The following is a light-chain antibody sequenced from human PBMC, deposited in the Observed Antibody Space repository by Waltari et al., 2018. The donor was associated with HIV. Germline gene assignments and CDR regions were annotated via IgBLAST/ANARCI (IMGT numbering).Light chain of an antibody. J-gene: IGLJ2*01. CDR1: SSNIGAGYD. V-gene: IGLV1-40*01. CDR3: QSFDSSLTTSGVI. CDR2: ANI. Sequence: QSVLTQPPSVSGAPGQRVTISCTGSSSNIGAGYDLHWYQQLPATAPKLLIYANINRPSGFPDRFSGSKSGSSASLAITGLQAEDEAHYYCQSFDSSLTTSGVIFGGGTKLTVL.